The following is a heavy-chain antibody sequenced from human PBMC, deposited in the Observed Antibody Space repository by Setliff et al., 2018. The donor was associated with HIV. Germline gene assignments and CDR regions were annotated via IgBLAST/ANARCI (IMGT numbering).Heavy chain of an antibody. CDR3: ARGGYTVTTPLYNFDP. CDR1: GFTFSSYN. Sequence: HLGGSLRLSCAASGFTFSSYNMNWVRQAPGTGLEWVSGISGSGFTTDYADSVKGRFTMSRDNSKKTVYLQMDSLRAEDTDVYYWARGGYTVTTPLYNFDPWGQGTRVTVSS. J-gene: IGHJ5*02. V-gene: IGHV3-23*01. D-gene: IGHD4-17*01. CDR2: ISGSGFTT.